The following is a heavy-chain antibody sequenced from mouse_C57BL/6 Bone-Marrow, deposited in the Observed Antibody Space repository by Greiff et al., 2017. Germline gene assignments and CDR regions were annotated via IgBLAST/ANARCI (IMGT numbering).Heavy chain of an antibody. V-gene: IGHV1-64*01. J-gene: IGHJ3*01. Sequence: VQLQQPGAELVKPGASVKLSCKASGYTFTSYWMHWVKQRPGQGLEWIGMIHPNSGSTNYNEKFKSKATLTVDNSSSTAYMQLSSLTSEDSAVYYCARSKRRIEPFAYWGQGTLVTVSA. CDR2: IHPNSGST. CDR3: ARSKRRIEPFAY. CDR1: GYTFTSYW.